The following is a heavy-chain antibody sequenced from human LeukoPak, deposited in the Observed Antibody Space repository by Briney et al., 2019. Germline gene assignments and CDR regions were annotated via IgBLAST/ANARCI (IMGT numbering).Heavy chain of an antibody. Sequence: PGGSLRLSCAASGFTFSSYWMSWVRQAPGKGLEWVAIIWYDGSNEYYADSVKGRFTISRDNSKNTLYLQMNSLRAEDTAVYFCASSTMTTRGVSAFDLWGQGTLVTVSS. CDR1: GFTFSSYW. CDR2: IWYDGSNE. V-gene: IGHV3-33*08. CDR3: ASSTMTTRGVSAFDL. D-gene: IGHD4-17*01. J-gene: IGHJ3*01.